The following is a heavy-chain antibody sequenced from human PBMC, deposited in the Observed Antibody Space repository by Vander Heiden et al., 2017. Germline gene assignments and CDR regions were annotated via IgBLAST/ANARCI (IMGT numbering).Heavy chain of an antibody. CDR1: GFTFSSYA. Sequence: EVQLLESGGGLVQPGGSLRLSCAASGFTFSSYAMSWVRQAPGKGLEWVSAISGSGGSTYYADSVKGRFTISRDNSKNTLYLQMNSLRAEDTAVYYCAKDPRANIVGATAGGYWGQGTLVTVSS. CDR2: ISGSGGST. J-gene: IGHJ4*02. V-gene: IGHV3-23*01. D-gene: IGHD1-26*01. CDR3: AKDPRANIVGATAGGY.